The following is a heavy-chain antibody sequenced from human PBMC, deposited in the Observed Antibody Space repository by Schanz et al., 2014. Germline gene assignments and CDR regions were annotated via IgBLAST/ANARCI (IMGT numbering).Heavy chain of an antibody. CDR3: ARGRVLES. Sequence: EVQLLESGGGLVQPGGSLKLSCAASGLIFSNYVMSWVRQAPGKGLEWVSSINSSGTYISYADSLKGRFTISRDNAKNSLFLQMNSLRPEDTAVYYCARGRVLESWGQGTLVTVSS. CDR2: INSSGTYI. CDR1: GLIFSNYV. J-gene: IGHJ5*02. D-gene: IGHD1-1*01. V-gene: IGHV3-21*01.